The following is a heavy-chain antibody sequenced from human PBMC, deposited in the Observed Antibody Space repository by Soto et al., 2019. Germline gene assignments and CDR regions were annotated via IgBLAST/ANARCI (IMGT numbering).Heavy chain of an antibody. CDR2: ISAYNGNT. CDR1: GYTFTSYG. Sequence: QVQLVQSGAEVKKPGASVKVSCKASGYTFTSYGISWVRQAPGQGLEWMGWISAYNGNTNYAQKLQGRVTMTTDTSTSTDYMELRSLRSDDTAVYYCARSTRKEGIAVAVLIWGQGTLVTVSS. V-gene: IGHV1-18*01. CDR3: ARSTRKEGIAVAVLI. D-gene: IGHD6-19*01. J-gene: IGHJ4*02.